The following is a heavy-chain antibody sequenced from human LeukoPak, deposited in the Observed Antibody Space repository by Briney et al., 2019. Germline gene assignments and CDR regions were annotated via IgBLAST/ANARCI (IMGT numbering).Heavy chain of an antibody. D-gene: IGHD1-26*01. Sequence: ASVTVSCKGSGYTFISYGINWVRQAPGQGLEGMGWTSAYNGNTNYAQKLQGRVTMTTDTSTSTAYMELRSLRSDDTAVYYCAWRDREGDWFDPWGQGTLVTVSS. CDR2: TSAYNGNT. CDR3: AWRDREGDWFDP. J-gene: IGHJ5*02. V-gene: IGHV1-18*01. CDR1: GYTFISYG.